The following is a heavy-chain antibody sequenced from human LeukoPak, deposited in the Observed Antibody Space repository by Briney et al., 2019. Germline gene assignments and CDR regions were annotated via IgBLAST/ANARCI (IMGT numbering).Heavy chain of an antibody. D-gene: IGHD2-15*01. CDR1: GGSISSYY. CDR3: AREVSGGINWYDP. V-gene: IGHV4-59*12. CDR2: IYYSGST. J-gene: IGHJ5*02. Sequence: SETLSLTCTVSGGSISSYYWSWIRQPPGKGLEWIGYIYYSGSTYYNPSLKSRVTISVDTSKNQFSLKLSSVTAADTAVYYCAREVSGGINWYDPWGQGTLVTVSS.